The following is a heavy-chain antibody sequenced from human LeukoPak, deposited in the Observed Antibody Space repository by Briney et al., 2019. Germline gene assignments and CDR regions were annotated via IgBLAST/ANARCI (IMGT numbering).Heavy chain of an antibody. V-gene: IGHV3-7*01. CDR3: ARIKQLRLPATFDY. CDR1: GFTFSTYW. J-gene: IGHJ4*02. D-gene: IGHD5-12*01. CDR2: IKHAGSEE. Sequence: GGSLRLSCTACGFTFSTYWMSWVRQAPGKGLEWVANIKHAGSEEYYVDSVKGRFTISRDNAKTSLYLQMNILRAEDTAVYFCARIKQLRLPATFDYWGQGTLVTVSS.